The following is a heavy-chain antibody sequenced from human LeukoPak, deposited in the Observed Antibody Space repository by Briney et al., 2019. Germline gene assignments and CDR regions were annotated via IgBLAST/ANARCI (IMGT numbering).Heavy chain of an antibody. V-gene: IGHV4-59*01. CDR2: IYYSGST. J-gene: IGHJ6*03. CDR1: GGSISSYY. Sequence: SETLSLTCTVSGGSISSYYWSWIRQPPGKGLEWIGYIYYSGSTNYNPSLKSRVTISVDTSKNQFSLKLSSVTAADTAVYYCARGGSYGDYGIKRQSYYYYYMDVWGKGTTVTISS. D-gene: IGHD4-17*01. CDR3: ARGGSYGDYGIKRQSYYYYYMDV.